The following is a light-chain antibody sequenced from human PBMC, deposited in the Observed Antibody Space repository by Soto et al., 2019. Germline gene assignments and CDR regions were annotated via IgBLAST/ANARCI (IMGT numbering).Light chain of an antibody. Sequence: DIQMTQSPSSLSASVGDRVTITCRASQSISNFLAWYQQKPGKVPKLLISAASTLQSVVPSRFSGSGSGTDFTLTITSLQSEDVATYYCQKYSSVITFGQGTRLDIK. CDR1: QSISNF. J-gene: IGKJ5*01. CDR3: QKYSSVIT. V-gene: IGKV1-27*01. CDR2: AAS.